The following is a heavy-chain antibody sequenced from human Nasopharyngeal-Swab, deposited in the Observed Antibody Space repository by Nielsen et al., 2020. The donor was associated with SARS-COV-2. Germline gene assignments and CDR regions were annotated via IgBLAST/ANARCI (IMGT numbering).Heavy chain of an antibody. CDR2: INHSGST. CDR3: ARGGSSSWYYYYYGMDV. CDR1: GGSFRGYY. D-gene: IGHD6-13*01. J-gene: IGHJ6*02. Sequence: SETLSLTCAVYGGSFRGYYRSWIRQPPGKGLEWIGEINHSGSTNYNPALKSRVTISVDTSKNQFSLKLSSVTAADTAVYYCARGGSSSWYYYYYGMDVWGQGTTVTVSS. V-gene: IGHV4-34*01.